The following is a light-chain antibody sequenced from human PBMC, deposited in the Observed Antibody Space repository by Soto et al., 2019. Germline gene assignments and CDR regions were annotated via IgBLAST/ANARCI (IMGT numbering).Light chain of an antibody. V-gene: IGLV2-14*02. Sequence: QSVLTQPASVSGSPGQSITISCIGTSSDVGSYNLVSWYQQQPGKAPKLMIYGVTNRPSGVSDRFSGSKSGNTASLTISGLQAEDEADYYCTSYTSSSTYVFXTGTKVTVL. CDR2: GVT. J-gene: IGLJ1*01. CDR1: SSDVGSYNL. CDR3: TSYTSSSTYV.